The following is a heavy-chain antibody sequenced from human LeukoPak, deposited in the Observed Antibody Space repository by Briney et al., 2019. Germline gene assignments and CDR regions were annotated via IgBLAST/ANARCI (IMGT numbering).Heavy chain of an antibody. CDR1: GFTFSSYA. D-gene: IGHD2-8*01. J-gene: IGHJ4*02. Sequence: GGSLRLSCAASGFTFSSYAVSWVRQAPGKGLGWVSSISGSGGSTYSADSVKGRFTISRDNSKNTLYLQTNSLRAEDTALYYCAKDRSCTNDICHGDFDYWGQGTLVTVSS. CDR2: ISGSGGST. CDR3: AKDRSCTNDICHGDFDY. V-gene: IGHV3-23*01.